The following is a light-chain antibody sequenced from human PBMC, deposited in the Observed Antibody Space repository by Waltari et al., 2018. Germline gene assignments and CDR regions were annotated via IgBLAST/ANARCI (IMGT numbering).Light chain of an antibody. CDR2: ENK. V-gene: IGLV1-51*02. J-gene: IGLJ3*02. CDR1: DSNIGINY. CDR3: GTWDNSLSAWV. Sequence: QSVLTQPPSVSATPGQRVTISCSGSDSNIGINYLSWYQQPPRTAPKLLIYENKKRPSGIPDRFSGSKSGTSATLGITGLQTEDEADYYCGTWDNSLSAWVFGGGTKLTVL.